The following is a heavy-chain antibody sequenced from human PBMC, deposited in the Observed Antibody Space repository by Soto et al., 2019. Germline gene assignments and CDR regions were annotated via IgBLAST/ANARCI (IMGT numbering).Heavy chain of an antibody. V-gene: IGHV1-18*01. Sequence: ASVKVSCKASGYTFTSYGISWVRQAPRQGLEWMGWISAYNGNTNYAQKLQGRVTMTTDTSTSTAYMELRSLRSDDTAVYYCARDLYYDSSGYYIFGYWGQGTLVTVSS. CDR2: ISAYNGNT. CDR1: GYTFTSYG. CDR3: ARDLYYDSSGYYIFGY. D-gene: IGHD3-22*01. J-gene: IGHJ4*02.